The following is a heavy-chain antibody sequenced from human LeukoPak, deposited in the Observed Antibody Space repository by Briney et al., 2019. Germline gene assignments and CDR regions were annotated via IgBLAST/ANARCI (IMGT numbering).Heavy chain of an antibody. Sequence: QTGGSLRLSCAASGFTFNSCAMSWVRQAPEKGLEWVATISGSGGGTYYADSVKGRFTISRDDSKNTLYLQMNSLRAEDTAVYYCAKDLGRYRNNYFDYWGQGTLVTVSS. D-gene: IGHD1-26*01. CDR1: GFTFNSCA. CDR2: ISGSGGGT. J-gene: IGHJ4*02. CDR3: AKDLGRYRNNYFDY. V-gene: IGHV3-23*01.